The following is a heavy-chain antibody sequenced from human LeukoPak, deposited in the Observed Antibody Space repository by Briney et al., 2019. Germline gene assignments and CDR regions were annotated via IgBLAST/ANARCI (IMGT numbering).Heavy chain of an antibody. CDR3: AREGWEVFN. CDR1: GFTFSDYY. Sequence: NTAGSLRLSCAASGFTFSDYYMSWIRQAPGKGLEWVSYISSSGSTIYYADSVKGRFTISRDNAKNSVYLQMNSLRAEDTAVYHCAREGWEVFNWGQGTLVTVSS. CDR2: ISSSGSTI. V-gene: IGHV3-11*04. D-gene: IGHD3-10*01. J-gene: IGHJ4*02.